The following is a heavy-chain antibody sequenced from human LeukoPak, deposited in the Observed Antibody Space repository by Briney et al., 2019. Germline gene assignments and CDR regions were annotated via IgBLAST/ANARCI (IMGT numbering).Heavy chain of an antibody. J-gene: IGHJ4*02. CDR3: AKDCVWGSYRYTNYFGY. Sequence: PGGSLRLSCAASGFTFSSYAMSWVRQAPGKGLEWVSAISGSGGSTYYADSVKGRFTISRDNSKNTLYLQMNSPRAEDTAVYYCAKDCVWGSYRYTNYFGYWGQGTLVTVSS. V-gene: IGHV3-23*01. D-gene: IGHD3-16*02. CDR2: ISGSGGST. CDR1: GFTFSSYA.